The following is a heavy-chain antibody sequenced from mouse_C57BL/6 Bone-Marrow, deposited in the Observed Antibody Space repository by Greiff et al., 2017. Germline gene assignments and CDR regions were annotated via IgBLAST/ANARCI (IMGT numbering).Heavy chain of an antibody. Sequence: VHVKQSGPVLVKPGASVKMSCKASGYTFTDYYMNWVKQSHGKSLEWIGVINPYNGGTSYNQKFKGKATLTVDKSSSTAYMELNSLTSEDSAVYYCADSNYVDYAMDYWGQGTSVTVSS. D-gene: IGHD2-5*01. V-gene: IGHV1-19*01. CDR2: INPYNGGT. J-gene: IGHJ4*01. CDR1: GYTFTDYY. CDR3: ADSNYVDYAMDY.